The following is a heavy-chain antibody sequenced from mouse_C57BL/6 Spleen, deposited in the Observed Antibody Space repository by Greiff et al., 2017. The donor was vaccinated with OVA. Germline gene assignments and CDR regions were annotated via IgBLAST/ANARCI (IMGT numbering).Heavy chain of an antibody. CDR2: ISYDGSN. V-gene: IGHV3-6*01. CDR1: GYSITSGYY. J-gene: IGHJ3*01. CDR3: AREGYGSLFAY. D-gene: IGHD1-1*01. Sequence: EVQLQESGPGLVKPSQSLSLTCSVSGYSITSGYYWNWIRQFPGNKLEWMGYISYDGSNNYNPSLKNRISITRDTSKNQFFLKLNSVTTEDTATYYCAREGYGSLFAYWGQGTLVTVSA.